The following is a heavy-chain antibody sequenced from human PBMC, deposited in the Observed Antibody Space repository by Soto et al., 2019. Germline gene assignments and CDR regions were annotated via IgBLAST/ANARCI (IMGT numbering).Heavy chain of an antibody. Sequence: QVQLVQSGAEVKKPGSSVKVSCKASGGTFSSYAISWVRQAPGQGLEWMGGIIPIFGTANYAQQFQGRVTITADESTSTAYMELSSLRSEDTAVYYCASGSCSGGSCYYYYYGMDVWGQGTTVTVSS. J-gene: IGHJ6*02. CDR3: ASGSCSGGSCYYYYYGMDV. V-gene: IGHV1-69*01. D-gene: IGHD2-15*01. CDR2: IIPIFGTA. CDR1: GGTFSSYA.